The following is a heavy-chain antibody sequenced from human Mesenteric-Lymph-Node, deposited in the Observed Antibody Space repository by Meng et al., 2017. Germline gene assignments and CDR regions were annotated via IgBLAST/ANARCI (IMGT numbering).Heavy chain of an antibody. J-gene: IGHJ2*01. V-gene: IGHV4-30-4*08. CDR2: IYNSGST. CDR1: GGSISTSGYY. Sequence: VQLQQWGAGLLKPSETLSLTCSVSGGSISTSGYYWGWIRQPPGKGLEWSGHIYNSGSTYYNPSLKSRITISVDTSKNQFSLKLSSVTAADTAVYYCARGQKGYFDLWGRGTLVTVSS. CDR3: ARGQKGYFDL.